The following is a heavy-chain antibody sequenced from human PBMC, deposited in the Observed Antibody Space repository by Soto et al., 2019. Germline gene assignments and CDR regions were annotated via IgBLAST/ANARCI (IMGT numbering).Heavy chain of an antibody. CDR3: ARDLGGRPGDY. J-gene: IGHJ4*02. CDR2: IYYSGST. D-gene: IGHD6-25*01. V-gene: IGHV4-30-4*01. Sequence: PSETLSLTCTVSGGSISSGDYYWSWIRQPPGKGLEWIGYIYYSGSTYYNPSLKSRVTISVDTSKNQFSLKLSSVTAADTAVYYCARDLGGRPGDYWGQGTLVTVSS. CDR1: GGSISSGDYY.